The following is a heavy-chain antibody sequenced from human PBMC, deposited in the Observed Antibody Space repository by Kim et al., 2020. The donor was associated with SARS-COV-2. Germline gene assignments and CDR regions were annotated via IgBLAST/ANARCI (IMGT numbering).Heavy chain of an antibody. V-gene: IGHV1-8*01. CDR3: AREDEDRSGQATDL. Sequence: ASVKVSCKASGYTFTSYDINWVRQATGQGLQWMGWMNPNSGITAYAPEFQGRVTMTRDKSISTVYMELRGLRSEDTAIYYCAREDEDRSGQATDLWGQGT. CDR2: MNPNSGIT. J-gene: IGHJ4*01. D-gene: IGHD3-22*01. CDR1: GYTFTSYD.